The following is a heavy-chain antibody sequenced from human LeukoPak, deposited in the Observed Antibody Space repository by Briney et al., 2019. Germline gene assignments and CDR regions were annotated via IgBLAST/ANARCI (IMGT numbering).Heavy chain of an antibody. CDR2: IKVDGSET. D-gene: IGHD1-1*01. CDR1: GFSFSNYW. Sequence: PGGSLRLSCAASGFSFSNYWMSWVRQAPGKGLEWVVNIKVDGSETYYVDSVKGRFTISRDNSKNSLYLQMNYLRAEDTAVYYCARDLTNWNDATFDIWGQGTMVTVAS. CDR3: ARDLTNWNDATFDI. V-gene: IGHV3-7*01. J-gene: IGHJ3*02.